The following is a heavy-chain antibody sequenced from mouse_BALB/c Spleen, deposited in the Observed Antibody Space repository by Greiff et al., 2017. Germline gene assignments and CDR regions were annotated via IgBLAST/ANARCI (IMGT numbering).Heavy chain of an antibody. CDR2: ISSGGST. D-gene: IGHD1-1*01. Sequence: DVHLVESGGGLVKPGGSLKLSCAASGFTFSSYAMSWVRQTPEKRLEWVASISSGGSTYYPDSVKGRFTISRDNARNILYLQMSSLRSEDTAMYYCARGDYGSSYGAMDYWGQGTSVTVSS. CDR1: GFTFSSYA. V-gene: IGHV5-6-5*01. CDR3: ARGDYGSSYGAMDY. J-gene: IGHJ4*01.